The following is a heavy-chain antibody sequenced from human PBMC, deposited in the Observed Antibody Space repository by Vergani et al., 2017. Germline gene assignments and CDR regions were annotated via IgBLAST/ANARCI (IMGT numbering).Heavy chain of an antibody. CDR2: MNPNSGNT. CDR3: ARAVPGYSSGWYPNPVYYFDY. J-gene: IGHJ4*02. D-gene: IGHD6-19*01. CDR1: GYTFTSYD. V-gene: IGHV1-8*01. Sequence: QVQLVQSGAEVKKPGSSVKVSCKASGYTFTSYDINWVRQATGQGLEWMGWMNPNSGNTGYAQKFQGRVTMTRNTSISTAYMELSSLRSEDTAVYYCARAVPGYSSGWYPNPVYYFDYWGQGTLVTVSS.